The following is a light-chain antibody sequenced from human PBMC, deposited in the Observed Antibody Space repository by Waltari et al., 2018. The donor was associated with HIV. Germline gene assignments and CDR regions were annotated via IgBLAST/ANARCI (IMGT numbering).Light chain of an antibody. J-gene: IGLJ2*01. V-gene: IGLV1-44*01. CDR2: SNN. Sequence: QSVLTQPPPVSGTPGQKVTISCSGGSSNIGSGAVTWYQQLPETAPKLLIYSNNQRSSGVPDRFSGSKSGTSASLAISGLQSDDETDYYCAVRDDRLNGVLFGGGTRLTVL. CDR3: AVRDDRLNGVL. CDR1: SSNIGSGA.